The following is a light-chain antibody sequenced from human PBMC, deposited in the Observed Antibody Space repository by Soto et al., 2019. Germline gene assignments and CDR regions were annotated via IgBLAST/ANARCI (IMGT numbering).Light chain of an antibody. Sequence: DIQMTQSPSSLSASEGDRVTITCQSSHDVSRNLNWFQQKPGEAPQLLIYDASNLERGVPSRFSGSGSGTDFTLTISSLQPGDVATYYCQQYNSMLSFGGGTEVEIK. CDR3: QQYNSMLS. CDR1: HDVSRN. CDR2: DAS. V-gene: IGKV1-33*01. J-gene: IGKJ4*01.